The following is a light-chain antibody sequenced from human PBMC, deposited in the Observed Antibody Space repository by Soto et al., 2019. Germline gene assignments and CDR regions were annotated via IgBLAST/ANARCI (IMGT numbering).Light chain of an antibody. V-gene: IGLV1-40*01. CDR2: GNT. Sequence: XVLTQPPSVSGAPGQRVTISCTASSSNIGAGYDVHWYQQLPGTAPKLLIYGNTNRPSGVPDRFSGSKSGSSASLAITGLQAEDEADYYCQSYDSSLHASVFGTGTKVTVL. CDR3: QSYDSSLHASV. CDR1: SSNIGAGYD. J-gene: IGLJ1*01.